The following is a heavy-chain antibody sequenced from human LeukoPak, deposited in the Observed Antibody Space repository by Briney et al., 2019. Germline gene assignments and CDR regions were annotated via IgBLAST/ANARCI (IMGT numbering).Heavy chain of an antibody. Sequence: GASVKVSCKASGYTFTSYYMHWVRQAPGQGLEWMGIINPSGGSTSYAQKFQGRVTMTRDTSTSTVYMELSSLRSEDTAVYYCAGAYDFWSGRYQLGPWGQGTLVTVSS. CDR1: GYTFTSYY. V-gene: IGHV1-46*03. J-gene: IGHJ5*02. D-gene: IGHD3-3*01. CDR2: INPSGGST. CDR3: AGAYDFWSGRYQLGP.